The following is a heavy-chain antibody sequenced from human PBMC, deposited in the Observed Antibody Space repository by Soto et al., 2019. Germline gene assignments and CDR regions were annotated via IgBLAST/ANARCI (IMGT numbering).Heavy chain of an antibody. Sequence: PSETLSLTCTVSGGSISSYYWSWIRQPPGKGLEWIGYIYYSGSTNYNPSLKSRVTISVDTSKNQFSLKLSSVTAADTAVYYCARGVVRFLEWSNYSSYMDVWGKGTTVTXSS. V-gene: IGHV4-59*01. CDR1: GGSISSYY. CDR2: IYYSGST. CDR3: ARGVVRFLEWSNYSSYMDV. J-gene: IGHJ6*03. D-gene: IGHD3-3*01.